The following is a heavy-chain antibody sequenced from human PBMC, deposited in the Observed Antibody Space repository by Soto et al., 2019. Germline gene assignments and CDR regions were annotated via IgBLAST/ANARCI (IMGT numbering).Heavy chain of an antibody. V-gene: IGHV3-23*01. CDR3: AKDRGYSYGPGDY. Sequence: GGSLRLSCAASGFTFSSYAMSWVRQAPGKGLEWVSAISGSGGNTYYADPVKGRFTISRDNSKNTLYPQMNSLRAEDTAVYFCAKDRGYSYGPGDYWGQGTLVTVSS. CDR2: ISGSGGNT. D-gene: IGHD5-18*01. J-gene: IGHJ4*02. CDR1: GFTFSSYA.